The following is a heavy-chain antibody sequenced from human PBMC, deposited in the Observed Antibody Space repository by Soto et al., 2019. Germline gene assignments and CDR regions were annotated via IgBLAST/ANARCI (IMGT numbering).Heavy chain of an antibody. J-gene: IGHJ4*02. Sequence: QVQLVQSGAEVKKPGASVKVSCKASGYTFTSYAMHWVRQAPGQRLEWMGWINAGNGNTKYSQKFQGRVTSTRDTSARTAYMELSSLRSQDTAVYYCARGHRSHGALGGWGQGTLVTVSS. CDR1: GYTFTSYA. CDR3: ARGHRSHGALGG. D-gene: IGHD2-8*01. CDR2: INAGNGNT. V-gene: IGHV1-3*01.